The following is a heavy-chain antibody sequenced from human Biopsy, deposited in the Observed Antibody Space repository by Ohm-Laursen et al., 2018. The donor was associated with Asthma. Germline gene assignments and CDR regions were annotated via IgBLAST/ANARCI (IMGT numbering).Heavy chain of an antibody. D-gene: IGHD4-17*01. CDR2: ISYDGSDK. V-gene: IGHV3-30*18. J-gene: IGHJ1*01. CDR1: GFTFSSFG. CDR3: AKGHGDYVFPYFQH. Sequence: SLRLSCAASGFTFSSFGIHWVRQAPGKGLEWVAVISYDGSDKYYADSVKGRFTISRGNSKNTLYLQMNSLRAEDTAVYYCAKGHGDYVFPYFQHWGQGTLVTVSS.